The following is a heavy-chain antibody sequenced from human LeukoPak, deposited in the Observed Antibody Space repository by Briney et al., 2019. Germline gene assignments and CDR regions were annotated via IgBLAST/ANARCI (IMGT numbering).Heavy chain of an antibody. D-gene: IGHD3-10*01. CDR3: ARESTMVRGFMFDP. CDR1: GFTFSSYS. J-gene: IGHJ5*02. V-gene: IGHV3-21*01. Sequence: GGSLRLSCAASGFTFSSYSMNWVRQAPGKGLVWVLSISSSSSYIYYADSVKGRFTISRDNAKNSLSLQMNSVSAEDTAVYYCARESTMVRGFMFDPWGQGTLVTVSS. CDR2: ISSSSSYI.